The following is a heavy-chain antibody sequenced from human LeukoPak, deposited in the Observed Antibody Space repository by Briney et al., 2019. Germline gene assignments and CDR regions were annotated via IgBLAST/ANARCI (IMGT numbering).Heavy chain of an antibody. CDR3: ARAFIVVVPAASY. CDR2: ISYDGSNK. J-gene: IGHJ4*02. CDR1: GFTFSSYG. D-gene: IGHD2-2*01. V-gene: IGHV3-30*19. Sequence: GGSLRLSCAASGFTFSSYGMHWVRQAPGKGLEWVAVISYDGSNKYYADSVKGRFTISRDNSKNTLYLQMNSLRAEDTAVYYCARAFIVVVPAASYWGQGTLVTVSS.